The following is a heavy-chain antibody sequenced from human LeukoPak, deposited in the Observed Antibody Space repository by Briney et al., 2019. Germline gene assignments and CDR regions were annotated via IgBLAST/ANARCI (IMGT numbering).Heavy chain of an antibody. V-gene: IGHV3-23*01. CDR3: AGNRGDPSYFDY. CDR1: GFTFSSYA. J-gene: IGHJ4*02. D-gene: IGHD4-17*01. CDR2: ISGSGGST. Sequence: AGGSLRLSCAASGFTFSSYAMSWVRQAPGKGLEWVSAISGSGGSTYYADSVKGRFTISRDNSKNTLYLQMNSLRAEDTAVYYCAGNRGDPSYFDYWGQGTLVTVSS.